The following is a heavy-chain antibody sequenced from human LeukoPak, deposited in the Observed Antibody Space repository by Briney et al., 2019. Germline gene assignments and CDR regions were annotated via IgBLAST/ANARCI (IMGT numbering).Heavy chain of an antibody. CDR1: GYSFTSYW. D-gene: IGHD3-9*01. CDR2: IYPGDSDT. V-gene: IGHV5-51*01. Sequence: GESLKISCKGSGYSFTSYWISWVRQMPGKGLEWMGIIYPGDSDTRYSPSFQGQVTISADKSISTAYLQWSSLKASDTAMYYCARQWYYDILTGPYYYGMDVWGQGTTVTVSS. CDR3: ARQWYYDILTGPYYYGMDV. J-gene: IGHJ6*02.